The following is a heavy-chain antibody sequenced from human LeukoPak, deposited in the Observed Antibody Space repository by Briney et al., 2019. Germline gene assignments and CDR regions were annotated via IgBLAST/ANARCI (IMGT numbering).Heavy chain of an antibody. D-gene: IGHD6-19*01. CDR2: INPDSGGT. Sequence: ASVKVSCKASGYTFTGYYVHWVRQAPGQGLEWMGRINPDSGGTNFAQKFQGRVTMTRDTSVSTAYMDLSRLRSDDTAVYYCAREAAVAGTGVYFDYWGQGTLVTVSS. CDR3: AREAAVAGTGVYFDY. CDR1: GYTFTGYY. V-gene: IGHV1-2*06. J-gene: IGHJ4*02.